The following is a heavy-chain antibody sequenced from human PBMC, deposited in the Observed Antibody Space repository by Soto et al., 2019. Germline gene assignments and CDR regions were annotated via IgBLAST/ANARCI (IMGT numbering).Heavy chain of an antibody. D-gene: IGHD2-15*01. CDR2: IDPSDSYT. CDR3: ASRFCSGGTCYSYYYYGMNV. Sequence: PGESLKISCEGSGYNFSKYWISWVRQKPGKGLEWMGTIDPSDSYTTYSPSFEGHVTISVDKSVSTAYLQWSSLKASDTAMYYCASRFCSGGTCYSYYYYGMNVWGQGTTVPVSS. J-gene: IGHJ6*02. V-gene: IGHV5-10-1*01. CDR1: GYNFSKYW.